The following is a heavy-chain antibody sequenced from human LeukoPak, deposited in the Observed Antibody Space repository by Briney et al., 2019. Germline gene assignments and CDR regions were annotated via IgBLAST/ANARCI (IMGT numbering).Heavy chain of an antibody. Sequence: GGSLRLSCAASGFTFSSYSMNWVRQAPGEGLEWVASISSDSTNIYYTDSVKGRFTISRDNAKNSLYLQMNSLILEDTAVYYCARDGSGSGDYWGQGTLVTVSS. CDR3: ARDGSGSGDY. CDR1: GFTFSSYS. J-gene: IGHJ4*02. D-gene: IGHD2-15*01. CDR2: ISSDSTNI. V-gene: IGHV3-21*01.